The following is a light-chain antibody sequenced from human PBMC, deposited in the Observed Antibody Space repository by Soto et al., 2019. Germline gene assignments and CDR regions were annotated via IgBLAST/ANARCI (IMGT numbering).Light chain of an antibody. V-gene: IGLV2-14*03. CDR3: SAYTVSRTYV. J-gene: IGLJ1*01. CDR2: NVY. CDR1: SSDVGAYNF. Sequence: SVLTQPPSASGTPGQRVTISCSGTSSDVGAYNFVSWHQQHPGKAPKLMIYNVYDRPSGISYRFSGSKSGNTASLTISGLQGEDEANYYCSAYTVSRTYVFGPGTKLTVL.